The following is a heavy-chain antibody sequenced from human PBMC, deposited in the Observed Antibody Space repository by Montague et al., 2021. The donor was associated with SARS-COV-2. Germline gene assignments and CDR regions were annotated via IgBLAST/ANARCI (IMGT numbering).Heavy chain of an antibody. CDR2: INHSGST. D-gene: IGHD4-17*01. J-gene: IGHJ6*02. Sequence: ETLSLTCAVYGGSFSGYYWSWIRQHPGKGLEWIGEINHSGSTNYNPSLKSRDTISVDTSKNQFSLKLSSVTAADTAVYYCARGRTVTTFYYYYYGMDVWGQGTTVTVSS. V-gene: IGHV4-34*01. CDR3: ARGRTVTTFYYYYYGMDV. CDR1: GGSFSGYY.